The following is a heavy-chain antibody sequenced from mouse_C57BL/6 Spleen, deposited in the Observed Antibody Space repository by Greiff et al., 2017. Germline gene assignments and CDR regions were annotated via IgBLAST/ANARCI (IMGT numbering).Heavy chain of an antibody. Sequence: EVQRVESGGGLVQPGGSLKLSCAASGFTFSDYYMYWVRQTPEKRLEWVAYISNGGGSTYYPDTVKGRFTISRDNAKNTLYLQMSRLKSEDTAMYYCARHNYDYDGWYFDVWGTGTTVTVSS. CDR3: ARHNYDYDGWYFDV. CDR1: GFTFSDYY. J-gene: IGHJ1*03. CDR2: ISNGGGST. V-gene: IGHV5-12*01. D-gene: IGHD2-4*01.